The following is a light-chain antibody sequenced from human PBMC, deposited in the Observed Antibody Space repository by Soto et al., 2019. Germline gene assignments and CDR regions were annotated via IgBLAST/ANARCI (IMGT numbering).Light chain of an antibody. J-gene: IGKJ1*01. Sequence: EIVLTQSPATLSLSPGERATLSCRASQSVSSYLAWYQQKPGQAPSLLIYDASNRATGTPARFSGSGSGTDFTLTISSLQPEDFALYYCQQRSNWPPTFGQGTKVEIK. CDR1: QSVSSY. CDR2: DAS. CDR3: QQRSNWPPT. V-gene: IGKV3-11*01.